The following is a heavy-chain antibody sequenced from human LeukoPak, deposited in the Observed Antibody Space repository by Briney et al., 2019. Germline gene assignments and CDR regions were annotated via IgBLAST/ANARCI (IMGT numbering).Heavy chain of an antibody. CDR3: AKDGGYKNFLYYFDY. V-gene: IGHV3-30*18. J-gene: IGHJ4*02. CDR2: ISYDGSNK. Sequence: GGSLRLSCAASGFTFSSYGMHWVRQAPGKGLEWVAVISYDGSNKYYADSVKGRFTISRDNSKNTLYLQMNSLRAEDTAAYYCAKDGGYKNFLYYFDYWGQGTLVTVSS. D-gene: IGHD5-24*01. CDR1: GFTFSSYG.